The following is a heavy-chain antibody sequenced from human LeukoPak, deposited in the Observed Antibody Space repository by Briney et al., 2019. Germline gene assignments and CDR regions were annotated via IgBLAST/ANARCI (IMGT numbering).Heavy chain of an antibody. V-gene: IGHV3-11*04. J-gene: IGHJ4*02. Sequence: GGSLRLSCAASGFTFSDYYMSWIRQAPGKGLEWVSYISSSGSTIYYADSVKGRFTISRDNAKNSLYLQMDSLGAEDTAVYYCARGGQDDILTGYYIGLTLDYWGQGTLVTVSS. CDR3: ARGGQDDILTGYYIGLTLDY. CDR2: ISSSGSTI. D-gene: IGHD3-9*01. CDR1: GFTFSDYY.